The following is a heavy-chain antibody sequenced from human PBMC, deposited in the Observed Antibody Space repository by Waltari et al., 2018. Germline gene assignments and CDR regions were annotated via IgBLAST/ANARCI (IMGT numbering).Heavy chain of an antibody. V-gene: IGHV3-30*02. D-gene: IGHD2-2*01. J-gene: IGHJ3*02. CDR2: IRYDGSNK. Sequence: QVQLVESGGGVVQPGGSLRLSCAASGFTFSSYGMHWVRQAPGKGREWVAFIRYDGSNKYYADSVKGRFTISRDNSKNTLYLQMNSLRAEDTAVYYCAKDPADPPSYAFDIWGQGTMVTVSS. CDR1: GFTFSSYG. CDR3: AKDPADPPSYAFDI.